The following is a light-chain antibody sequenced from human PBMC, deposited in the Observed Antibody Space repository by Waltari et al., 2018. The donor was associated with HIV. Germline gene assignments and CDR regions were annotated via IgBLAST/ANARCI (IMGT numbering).Light chain of an antibody. CDR3: ATWDDSLYGM. V-gene: IGLV1-44*01. CDR2: INN. J-gene: IGLJ3*02. Sequence: QSVLTQPPSASGTPGPTVVISCSGNSSTMGNNGVTLYKVLPGSAPRLLIYINNYRPSGVPGRFSGSRSGTSASLSIHALQSEDDADYYCATWDDSLYGMFGGGTKLTV. CDR1: SSTMGNNG.